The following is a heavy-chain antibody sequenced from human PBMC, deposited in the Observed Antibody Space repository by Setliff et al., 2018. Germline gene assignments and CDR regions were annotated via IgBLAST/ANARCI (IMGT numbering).Heavy chain of an antibody. J-gene: IGHJ3*02. CDR3: ARDPLTTNRRRAFDI. Sequence: SETLSLTCTVSGGSISSGGYYWSWIRQHPGKGLEWIGYIYYSGSTYYNPSLKSRVTISVDTSKNQFSLKLSSVTAADTAVYYCARDPLTTNRRRAFDIWGQGTTVT. D-gene: IGHD4-17*01. V-gene: IGHV4-31*03. CDR1: GGSISSGGYY. CDR2: IYYSGST.